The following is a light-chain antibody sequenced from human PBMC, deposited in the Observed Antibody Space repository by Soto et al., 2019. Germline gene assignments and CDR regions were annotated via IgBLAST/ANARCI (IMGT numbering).Light chain of an antibody. Sequence: QSVLTQPASVSGSPGQSITISCTGTSNDVGGYNYVSWYQQHPGKAPKLIIYEVNNRPSGVSDRFSGSKSGNTASLTISGLQAEDEADYSCSSYTTSSTLVFGGGTKVTVL. J-gene: IGLJ3*02. V-gene: IGLV2-14*01. CDR2: EVN. CDR1: SNDVGGYNY. CDR3: SSYTTSSTLV.